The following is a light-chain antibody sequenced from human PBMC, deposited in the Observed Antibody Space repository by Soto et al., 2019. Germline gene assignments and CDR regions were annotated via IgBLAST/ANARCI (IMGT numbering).Light chain of an antibody. J-gene: IGKJ2*01. CDR1: QSISRD. CDR3: QQSYSR. Sequence: DIQMTQSPSSLSASVGDRVTITCRASQSISRDLNWYQQRTGKAPKLLIYFASTLQSGAPSRFSGSGSGTDFTLTISSLQPEDFATYYCQQSYSRFGQGTKLEIK. V-gene: IGKV1-39*01. CDR2: FAS.